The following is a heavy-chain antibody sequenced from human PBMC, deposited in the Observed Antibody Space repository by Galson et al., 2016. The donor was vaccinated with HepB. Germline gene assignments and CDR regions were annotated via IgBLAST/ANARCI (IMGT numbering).Heavy chain of an antibody. CDR3: ALVRLAAAGTGNGAFDI. V-gene: IGHV1-69*13. Sequence: SVKVSCKASGGTFSNYAISWVRQAPGQGLEWMGGIIPIFRTPNYAQKFQGRVTITADESTSTAYMELSSLRSEDTALSYFALVRLAAAGTGNGAFDIWGQGAMVTVSS. CDR1: GGTFSNYA. J-gene: IGHJ3*02. CDR2: IIPIFRTP. D-gene: IGHD6-13*01.